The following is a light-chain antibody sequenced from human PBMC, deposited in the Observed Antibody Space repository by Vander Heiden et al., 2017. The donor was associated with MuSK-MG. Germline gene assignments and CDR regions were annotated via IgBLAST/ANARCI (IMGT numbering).Light chain of an antibody. CDR1: QGISSS. J-gene: IGKJ4*01. CDR2: AAS. Sequence: DIQLTQSPSFLSASVGDRVTIACRASQGISSSLAWYQQKPGKAPKLLIYAASTLQSGVPSRFSGSGSGTEFTLTVSRLQPEDFATYYCQQHKSYPITCGGGTKVEIK. V-gene: IGKV1-9*01. CDR3: QQHKSYPIT.